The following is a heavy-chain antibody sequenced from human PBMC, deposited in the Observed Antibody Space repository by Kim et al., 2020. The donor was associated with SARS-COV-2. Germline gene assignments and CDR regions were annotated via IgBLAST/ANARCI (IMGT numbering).Heavy chain of an antibody. V-gene: IGHV1-69*13. CDR3: AGAIGYCSSTSCWHDAFDI. CDR2: IIPIFGTA. Sequence: SVKVSCKAPGGTISSYAISWVRQAPGQGLEWMGGIIPIFGTANYAQKFQGRVTITADESTSTAYMELSSLRSEDTAVYYCAGAIGYCSSTSCWHDAFDIWGQGTMVTVSS. CDR1: GGTISSYA. D-gene: IGHD2-2*01. J-gene: IGHJ3*02.